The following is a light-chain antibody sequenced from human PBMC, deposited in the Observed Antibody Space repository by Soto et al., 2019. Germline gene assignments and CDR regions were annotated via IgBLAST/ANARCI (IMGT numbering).Light chain of an antibody. CDR3: QQYGSSSWT. J-gene: IGKJ1*01. Sequence: ELVLTQSPGTISLAPGERATLSCRASQSVRSTYLAWYQQQPGQAPRLLIYAASNRATGIPDRLSGSGSGTNFTITISRLVPEYFPVYDCQQYGSSSWTFGQGTKVEIK. V-gene: IGKV3-20*01. CDR2: AAS. CDR1: QSVRSTY.